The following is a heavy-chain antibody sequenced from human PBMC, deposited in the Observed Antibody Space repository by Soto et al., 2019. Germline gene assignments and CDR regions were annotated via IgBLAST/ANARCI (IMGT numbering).Heavy chain of an antibody. CDR3: ARAGQLRYFDWFSDY. CDR1: GYTFTSYG. J-gene: IGHJ4*02. Sequence: ASVKVSCKASGYTFTSYGISWVRQAPGQGLEWMGWISAYNGNTNYAQKLQGRVTMTTDTSTSTAYMELRSLRSDDTAVYYCARAGQLRYFDWFSDYWGQGTLVTVSS. V-gene: IGHV1-18*01. D-gene: IGHD3-9*01. CDR2: ISAYNGNT.